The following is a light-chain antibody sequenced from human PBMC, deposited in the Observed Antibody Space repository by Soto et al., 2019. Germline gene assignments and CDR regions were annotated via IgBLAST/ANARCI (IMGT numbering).Light chain of an antibody. CDR2: AAS. Sequence: DIQMTQSPSSLSASVGDRVTITCRASQSISSYLNWYQQKPGKAPKLLIYAASSLQSGVPSRFSRSGAGTDFTLTISCLQPEDFATNQCQQSYSTLAWTFGQGTKVDIK. V-gene: IGKV1-39*01. CDR1: QSISSY. J-gene: IGKJ1*01. CDR3: QQSYSTLAWT.